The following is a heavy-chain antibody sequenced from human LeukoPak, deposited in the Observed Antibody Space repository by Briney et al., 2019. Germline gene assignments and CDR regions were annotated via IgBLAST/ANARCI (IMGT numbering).Heavy chain of an antibody. CDR1: GGTFSSYA. D-gene: IGHD6-13*01. CDR2: INPSGGST. CDR3: ARDDGGDQYSSSWYIYGMDV. J-gene: IGHJ6*02. V-gene: IGHV1-46*01. Sequence: GSSVKVSCKASGGTFSSYAISWVRQAPGQGLEWMGIINPSGGSTSYAQKFQGRVTMTRDTSTSTVYMELSSLRSEDTAVYYCARDDGGDQYSSSWYIYGMDVWGQGTTVTVSS.